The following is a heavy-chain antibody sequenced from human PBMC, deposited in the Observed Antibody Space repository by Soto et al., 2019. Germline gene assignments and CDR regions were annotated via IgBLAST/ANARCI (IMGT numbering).Heavy chain of an antibody. CDR3: AKAIEGASAPPGCVDY. D-gene: IGHD1-26*01. CDR2: ISGSGGST. CDR1: GFTFSSYA. V-gene: IGHV3-23*01. Sequence: EVQLLESGGGLVQPGGSLRLSCAASGFTFSSYAMSWVRQAPGKGLEWVSAISGSGGSTYYADSVKGRFTISRDNSNNTLYLQMTSLRAEDTAGYYCAKAIEGASAPPGCVDYWGQGTLVTVSS. J-gene: IGHJ4*02.